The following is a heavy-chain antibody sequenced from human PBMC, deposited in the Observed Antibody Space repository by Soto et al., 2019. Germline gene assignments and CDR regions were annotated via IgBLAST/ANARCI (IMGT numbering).Heavy chain of an antibody. CDR1: GFTVSTYY. V-gene: IGHV3-66*01. J-gene: IGHJ6*03. CDR3: ARVESGYDYYYYYYMDL. CDR2: IYTGGTT. Sequence: GGSLRLSCAASGFTVSTYYMTWVRQAPGMGLEWVSVIYTGGTTYYADSVKGRFTISRDNSKNTLYLQMHSLRAEDTAVYYCARVESGYDYYYYYYMDLWGKGTTVTVSS. D-gene: IGHD5-12*01.